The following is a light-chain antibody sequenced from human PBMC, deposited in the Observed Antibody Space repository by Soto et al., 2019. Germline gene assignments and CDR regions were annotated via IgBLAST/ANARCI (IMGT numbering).Light chain of an antibody. V-gene: IGLV2-14*03. CDR1: SSDVGGYNY. CDR3: SWYTRSNTFPLV. Sequence: QSALTQPASVSGSPGQSITISCTGTSSDVGGYNYVSWYQHHPGKAPKLIIYDVSNRPSGVSNPFSGSKSGNTASLTISGLQPEDEFFYYCSWYTRSNTFPLVFG. J-gene: IGLJ7*01. CDR2: DVS.